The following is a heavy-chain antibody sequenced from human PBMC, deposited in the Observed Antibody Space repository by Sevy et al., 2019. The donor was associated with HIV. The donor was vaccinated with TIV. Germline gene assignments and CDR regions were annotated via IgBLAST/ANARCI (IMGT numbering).Heavy chain of an antibody. D-gene: IGHD2-21*02. CDR2: IGYDGSDK. Sequence: GGSLRLSCAASGFSFSSYGMYWVRQAPGKGLEWVARIGYDGSDKYYGDSVKGRVTISRDNSKNTLYLQMNSLRAEDTAVYYCAKNCDSPYYKYAMDIWGQGTTVTVSS. CDR1: GFSFSSYG. J-gene: IGHJ6*02. V-gene: IGHV3-30*02. CDR3: AKNCDSPYYKYAMDI.